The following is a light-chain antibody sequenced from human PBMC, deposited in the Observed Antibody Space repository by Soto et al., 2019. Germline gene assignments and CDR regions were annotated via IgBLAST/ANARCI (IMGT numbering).Light chain of an antibody. J-gene: IGLJ1*01. Sequence: QSALTQPPSASGSPGQSVTISCTGTSSDVGGYNYVSWYQQHPGRAPKLMIYEVSKRPSGVPDRFSGPKSGNMASLTVSGLQTEDEADYYCSSYAGSNNQVFGTGTKLTVL. CDR3: SSYAGSNNQV. V-gene: IGLV2-8*01. CDR1: SSDVGGYNY. CDR2: EVS.